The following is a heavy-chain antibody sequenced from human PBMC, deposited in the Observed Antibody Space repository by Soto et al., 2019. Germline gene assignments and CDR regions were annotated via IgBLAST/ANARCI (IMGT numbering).Heavy chain of an antibody. Sequence: VQLQESGPGLVKPSQTLSLTCTVSGGSISSGGYYWSWIRQHPGQGLEWIGYIYYSGSTYYNPSLKRRVTRSVYTAKNQFSLKLSSVTAADTAVYYCARERALGGLRAGRTPPRNWFDPWGQGTLVTVSS. CDR3: ARERALGGLRAGRTPPRNWFDP. J-gene: IGHJ5*02. V-gene: IGHV4-31*03. CDR1: GGSISSGGYY. D-gene: IGHD3-16*01. CDR2: IYYSGST.